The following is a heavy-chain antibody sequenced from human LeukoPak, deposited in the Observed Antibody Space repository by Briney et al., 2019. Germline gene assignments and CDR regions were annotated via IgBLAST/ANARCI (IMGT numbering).Heavy chain of an antibody. V-gene: IGHV3-9*01. J-gene: IGHJ4*02. D-gene: IGHD5-18*01. CDR2: TSWNSGIM. CDR3: ARIRGYSYGYFDY. CDR1: GFTVSSNY. Sequence: GGSLRLSCAASGFTVSSNYMSWVRQAPGKGLEWVSGTSWNSGIMGYADSVKGRFTISRDNAKNSLYLQMNSLRAEDTALYYCARIRGYSYGYFDYWGQGTLVTVSS.